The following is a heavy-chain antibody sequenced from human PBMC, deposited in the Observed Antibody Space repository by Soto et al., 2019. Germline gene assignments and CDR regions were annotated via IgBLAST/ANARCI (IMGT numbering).Heavy chain of an antibody. CDR1: GYTLTELS. CDR2: FDPEDGET. J-gene: IGHJ4*02. V-gene: IGHV1-24*01. CDR3: ATDPIYKHTMVRGGRRDY. D-gene: IGHD3-10*01. Sequence: QVQLVQSGAEVKKPGASVKVSCKVSGYTLTELSMHWVRQAPGKGLEWMGGFDPEDGETIYAQRFQGRVTMTEDTSTDTAYMELSRLRSEDTAVYYCATDPIYKHTMVRGGRRDYWGQGTLVTVSS.